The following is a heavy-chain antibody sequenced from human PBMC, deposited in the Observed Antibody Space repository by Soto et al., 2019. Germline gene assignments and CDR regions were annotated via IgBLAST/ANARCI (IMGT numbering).Heavy chain of an antibody. J-gene: IGHJ6*02. CDR3: ARALVTDYNSRDYHYNVATVV. Sequence: ALCVGRVCSYRAARNWIKQTPSRGLEWLGRTYYRSKWYNDYAVSVKSRITINPDTSKNQFSLILASVTAADTAVYYCARALVTDYNSRDYHYNVATVVWGQGTSLTV. CDR2: TYYRSKWYN. CDR1: VGRVCSYRAA. D-gene: IGHD3-22*01. V-gene: IGHV6-1*01.